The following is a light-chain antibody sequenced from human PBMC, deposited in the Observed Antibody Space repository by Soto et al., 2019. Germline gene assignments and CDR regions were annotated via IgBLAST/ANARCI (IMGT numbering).Light chain of an antibody. CDR3: QQYGDSPWT. V-gene: IGKV3-20*01. CDR2: GAS. Sequence: DIVMTQSPASLSVSPGERATLSCRASQSVTSSYLAWYQQKPGQAPRLLIYGASSRASGIPDRFSGSGSGTDFTLTISRLEPEDFAVYYCQQYGDSPWTFGQGTKVDIK. CDR1: QSVTSSY. J-gene: IGKJ1*01.